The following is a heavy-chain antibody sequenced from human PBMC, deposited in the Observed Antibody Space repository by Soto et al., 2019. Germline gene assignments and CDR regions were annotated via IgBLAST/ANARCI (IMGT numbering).Heavy chain of an antibody. V-gene: IGHV3-33*01. CDR3: ARDISSRWLDC. J-gene: IGHJ5*01. Sequence: YYIDSVKGRFTISRDNSRDTLFLQINSLRAEDAAIYYCARDISSRWLDCWGQGTLVTVSS. D-gene: IGHD6-13*01.